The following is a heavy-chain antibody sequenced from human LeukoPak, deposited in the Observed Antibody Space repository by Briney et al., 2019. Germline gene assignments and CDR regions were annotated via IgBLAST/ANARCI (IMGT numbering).Heavy chain of an antibody. CDR2: INHSGST. D-gene: IGHD2-15*01. J-gene: IGHJ4*02. Sequence: PSETLSLTCAVYGGSFSGYYWSWIRQPPGKGLEWIGEINHSGSTNYNPSLKSRVTISVDTSKNQFSLKLSSVTAADTAVYYCARVHGYCSGGSCFDQKFDYWGQGTLVTVSS. CDR3: ARVHGYCSGGSCFDQKFDY. CDR1: GGSFSGYY. V-gene: IGHV4-34*01.